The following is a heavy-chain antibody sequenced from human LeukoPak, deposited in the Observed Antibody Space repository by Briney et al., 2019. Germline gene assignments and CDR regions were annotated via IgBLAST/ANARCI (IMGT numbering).Heavy chain of an antibody. CDR3: ATQPGSGAFDI. Sequence: GGSLRLSCAASGFTFSSYWMSWVRQAPGKGLEWVANIKQDGSEKYYVDSVKGRFTISRDNAKNSLYLQMNSLRAEDTAVYYCATQPGSGAFDIWGQGTMVTVSS. CDR1: GFTFSSYW. CDR2: IKQDGSEK. V-gene: IGHV3-7*01. D-gene: IGHD1-14*01. J-gene: IGHJ3*02.